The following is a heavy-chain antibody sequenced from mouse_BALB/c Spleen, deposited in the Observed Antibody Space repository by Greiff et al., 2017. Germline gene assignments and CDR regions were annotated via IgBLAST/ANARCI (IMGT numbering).Heavy chain of an antibody. CDR3: ARQGFYGFDY. J-gene: IGHJ2*01. CDR2: ISSGGGST. Sequence: EVQGVESGGGLVKPGGSLKLSCAASGFAFSSYDMSWVRQTPEKRLEWVAYISSGGGSTYYPDTVKGRFTISRDNAKNTLYLQMSSLKSEDTAMYYCARQGFYGFDYWGQGTTLTVSS. CDR1: GFAFSSYD. V-gene: IGHV5-12-1*01. D-gene: IGHD1-1*01.